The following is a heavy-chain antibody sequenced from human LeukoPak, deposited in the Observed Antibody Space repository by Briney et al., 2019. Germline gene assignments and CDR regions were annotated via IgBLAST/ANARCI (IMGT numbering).Heavy chain of an antibody. Sequence: PSETLSLTCSVSDDSITIYYWTWIRQPPGKGLEWIGRIYTSGSTNYNPSLKSRVTISVDTSKNQFSLKLSSVTAADTAVYYCASNSGSYQGDYWGQGTLVTVSS. D-gene: IGHD1-26*01. J-gene: IGHJ4*02. CDR1: DDSITIYY. V-gene: IGHV4-4*08. CDR3: ASNSGSYQGDY. CDR2: IYTSGST.